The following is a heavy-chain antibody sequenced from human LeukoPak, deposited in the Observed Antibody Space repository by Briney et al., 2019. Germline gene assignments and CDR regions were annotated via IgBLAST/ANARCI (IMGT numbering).Heavy chain of an antibody. J-gene: IGHJ4*02. V-gene: IGHV4-4*02. CDR3: ARGRTAMVPYYFDY. Sequence: PSETLSLTCAVSGGSISSSNWWSWVRQPPGKGLEWIGEIYHSGSTNYNPSLKSRVTISVDKSKNQFSLKLSSVTAADTAVYYCARGRTAMVPYYFDYWGQGTLVTVSS. CDR1: GGSISSSNW. D-gene: IGHD5-18*01. CDR2: IYHSGST.